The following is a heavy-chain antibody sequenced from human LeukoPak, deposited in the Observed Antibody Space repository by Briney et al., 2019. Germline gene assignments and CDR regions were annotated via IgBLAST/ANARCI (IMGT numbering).Heavy chain of an antibody. CDR3: ARVYDFWSGYWIFDY. CDR1: GYTFTSYG. Sequence: ASVKVSCKASGYTFTSYGISWVRQAPGQGLEWMGGIIPIFGTANYAQKFQGRVTITTDESTSTAYMELSSLRSEDTAVYYCARVYDFWSGYWIFDYWGQGTLVTVSS. CDR2: IIPIFGTA. J-gene: IGHJ4*02. D-gene: IGHD3-3*01. V-gene: IGHV1-69*05.